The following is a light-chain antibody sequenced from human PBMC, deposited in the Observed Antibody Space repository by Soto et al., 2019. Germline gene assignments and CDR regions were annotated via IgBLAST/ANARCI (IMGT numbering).Light chain of an antibody. CDR1: QSISTW. Sequence: DIQVTQSPSTLSASVGDRVTITCLASQSISTWLAWYQQKPGKAPKLLIYDASSLESGVPPRFSGGGSGTEFTLTISSLQPDDFATYYCQQYYNYWTFGQGTKVDIK. J-gene: IGKJ1*01. V-gene: IGKV1-5*01. CDR3: QQYYNYWT. CDR2: DAS.